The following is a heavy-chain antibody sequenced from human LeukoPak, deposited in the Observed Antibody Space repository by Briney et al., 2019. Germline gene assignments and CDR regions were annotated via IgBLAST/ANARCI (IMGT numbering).Heavy chain of an antibody. Sequence: GGSLRLSCAASGFTFSYYWMSWVRQAPGKGLEWVANIKEDGSENYSVDSVKGRFTISRDNAKNSLYLQMNSLRAEDTAVYYCASGGYCSGGSCYSYYYYYYMDVWGKGTTVTVSS. J-gene: IGHJ6*03. CDR2: IKEDGSEN. CDR3: ASGGYCSGGSCYSYYYYYYMDV. D-gene: IGHD2-15*01. CDR1: GFTFSYYW. V-gene: IGHV3-7*01.